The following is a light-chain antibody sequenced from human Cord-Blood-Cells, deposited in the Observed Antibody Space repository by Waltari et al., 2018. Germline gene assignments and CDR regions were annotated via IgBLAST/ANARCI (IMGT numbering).Light chain of an antibody. CDR3: NSRDSSGSWV. V-gene: IGLV3-19*01. CDR2: GKN. J-gene: IGLJ3*02. CDR1: SLRSYY. Sequence: SSELTQDPAVSVALGQTVRITCQGDSLRSYYASWYQQKPGQAPVLVIYGKNNRPSGIPDRFSGSSSGNTASLTITGAWAEDEADYYCNSRDSSGSWVFGGGTKLTVL.